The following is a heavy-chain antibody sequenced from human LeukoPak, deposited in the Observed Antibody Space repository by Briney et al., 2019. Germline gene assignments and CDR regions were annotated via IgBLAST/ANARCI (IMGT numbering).Heavy chain of an antibody. V-gene: IGHV3-64D*06. J-gene: IGHJ5*02. CDR2: ISSNGGST. CDR1: GFTFSSYA. D-gene: IGHD3-10*01. CDR3: VKDAMVRGVNWFDP. Sequence: PGGSLRLSCSASGFTFSSYAMHWVRQAPGKGLEYVPAISSNGGSTYYADSVKGRFTISRDNSKNTLYLQMSSLRAEDTAVYYCVKDAMVRGVNWFDPWGQGTLVTVSS.